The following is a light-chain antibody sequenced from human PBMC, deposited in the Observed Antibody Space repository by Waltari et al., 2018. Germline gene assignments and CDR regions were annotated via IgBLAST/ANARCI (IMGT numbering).Light chain of an antibody. CDR2: NVI. CDR3: CSYGGSYNWV. Sequence: QSALTQPRSVSGTPGQSVTISCTGTNRDVGAYHFVSWYQQPPGKAPKLIIYNVIERPSGVPDRFSGSKSGTTGSLTISGLQPEDEADYYCCSYGGSYNWVFGGGTKVTVL. J-gene: IGLJ3*02. V-gene: IGLV2-11*01. CDR1: NRDVGAYHF.